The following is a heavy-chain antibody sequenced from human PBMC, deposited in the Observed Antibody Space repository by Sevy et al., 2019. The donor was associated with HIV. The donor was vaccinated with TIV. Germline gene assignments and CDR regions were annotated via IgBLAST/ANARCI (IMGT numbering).Heavy chain of an antibody. CDR3: ARAGGGSYGSLGLDY. CDR2: ISSSSSTI. Sequence: GGSLRLSCAASGFTFSSYSMNWVRQAPGKGLEWVSYISSSSSTIYYSDSVKGRFTISRDNAKNSLYLQMNSLRDEDTTVYYCARAGGGSYGSLGLDYWGQGTLVTVSS. CDR1: GFTFSSYS. D-gene: IGHD1-26*01. V-gene: IGHV3-48*02. J-gene: IGHJ4*02.